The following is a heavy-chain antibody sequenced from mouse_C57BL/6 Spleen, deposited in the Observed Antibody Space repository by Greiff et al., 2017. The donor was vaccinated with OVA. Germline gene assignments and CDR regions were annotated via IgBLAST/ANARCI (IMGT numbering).Heavy chain of an antibody. Sequence: EVQLVESGPELVKPGASVKISCKASGYSFTDYNMNWVKQSNGKSLEWIGVINPNYGTTSYNQKFKGKATLTVDQSSSTAYMQLNSLTSEDSAVYYCARGYYSNYYWYFDVWGTGTTVTVSS. CDR3: ARGYYSNYYWYFDV. J-gene: IGHJ1*03. CDR2: INPNYGTT. D-gene: IGHD2-5*01. CDR1: GYSFTDYN. V-gene: IGHV1-39*01.